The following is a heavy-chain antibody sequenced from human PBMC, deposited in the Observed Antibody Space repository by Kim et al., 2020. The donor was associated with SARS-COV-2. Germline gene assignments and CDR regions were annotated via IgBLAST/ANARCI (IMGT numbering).Heavy chain of an antibody. D-gene: IGHD2-15*01. Sequence: SETLSLTCGLNGGTFSPNYLSWIRQPPGKGLEWIGEINSSGSTNYNPSSQSRVTTSIDVPNNQFPLKLNYGTAADRAVFYCGRWAFSGGGSDIVFIFDS. V-gene: IGHV4-34*01. CDR3: GRWAFSGGGSDIVFIFDS. J-gene: IGHJ4*01. CDR1: GGTFSPNY. CDR2: INSSGST.